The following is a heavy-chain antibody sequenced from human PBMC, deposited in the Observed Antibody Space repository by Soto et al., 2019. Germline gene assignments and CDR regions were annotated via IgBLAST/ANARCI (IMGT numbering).Heavy chain of an antibody. CDR1: GFTFSSYG. V-gene: IGHV3-7*01. J-gene: IGHJ4*02. D-gene: IGHD6-19*01. CDR2: IKQDGSGK. Sequence: EVQLVESGGGWVQPGGSLRLSCAAPGFTFSSYGMSWVRQAPGKGREWVANIKQDGSGKYYVDSVKGGFTISRDNAKNSLYLQMNSLRAEDTAVYYCARGGVRELRFNNPSVAGNPSDYWGQGTLVTVSS. CDR3: ARGGVRELRFNNPSVAGNPSDY.